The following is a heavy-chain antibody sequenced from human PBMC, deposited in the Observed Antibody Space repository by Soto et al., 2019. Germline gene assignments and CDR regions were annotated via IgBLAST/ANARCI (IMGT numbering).Heavy chain of an antibody. Sequence: QAQLVESGGGVVQPGTSLRLSCAAPEYIFRGHGMHWVRQAPGKGLEWVAVIRFDGSNINYADAVMGRFTISRDNSKNMLYLELNSLRVEDKALYDCARAGIGSVAFWGYLDYWGQGTLVTVSS. CDR3: ARAGIGSVAFWGYLDY. D-gene: IGHD3-16*01. V-gene: IGHV3-33*01. CDR1: EYIFRGHG. CDR2: IRFDGSNI. J-gene: IGHJ4*02.